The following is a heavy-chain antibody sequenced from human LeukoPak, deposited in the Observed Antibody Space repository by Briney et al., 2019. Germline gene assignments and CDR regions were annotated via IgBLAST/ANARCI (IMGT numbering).Heavy chain of an antibody. CDR1: GFTFSSYW. J-gene: IGHJ5*02. CDR2: INSDGSST. V-gene: IGHV3-74*01. Sequence: GGSLRLSCAASGFTFSSYWMHRVRQAPGKGLVWVSRINSDGSSTNYADSVKGGFTISRDNAKKTLYMQMNRLRAEDTAVYYCARNPDPLYYDFWSGYYGGSWFDPWGQGTLVTVSS. CDR3: ARNPDPLYYDFWSGYYGGSWFDP. D-gene: IGHD3-3*01.